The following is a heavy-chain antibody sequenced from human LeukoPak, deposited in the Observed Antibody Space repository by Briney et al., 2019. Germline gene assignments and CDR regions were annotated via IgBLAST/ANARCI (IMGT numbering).Heavy chain of an antibody. CDR3: ARAEWLFTHAFDI. CDR1: GFTFSSYS. CDR2: ISSSSSYI. D-gene: IGHD3-3*01. J-gene: IGHJ3*02. V-gene: IGHV3-21*01. Sequence: PGGSLRLSCAASGFTFSSYSMNWVRQAPGKGLKWVSSISSSSSYIYYADSVKGRFTISRDNAKNSLYLQMNSLRAEDTAVYYCARAEWLFTHAFDIWGQGTMVTVSS.